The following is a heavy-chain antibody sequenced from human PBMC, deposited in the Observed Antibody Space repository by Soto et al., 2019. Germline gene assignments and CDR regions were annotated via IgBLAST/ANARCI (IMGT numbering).Heavy chain of an antibody. CDR2: ISSDGRTI. J-gene: IGHJ5*02. CDR1: GFTFNTYA. V-gene: IGHV3-48*03. Sequence: EVQLVESGGGLLQPGGSLRLSCAASGFTFNTYAMNWVRQAPGKGLEWISYISSDGRTIYYADSVKGQFPISRDNAKNSRYLQMNSLRAEDTAVYYCTGEEESNWFDPWGQGTLVTVSS. CDR3: TGEEESNWFDP.